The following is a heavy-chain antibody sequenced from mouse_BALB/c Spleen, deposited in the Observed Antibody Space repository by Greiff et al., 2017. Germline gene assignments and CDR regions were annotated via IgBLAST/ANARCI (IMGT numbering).Heavy chain of an antibody. CDR3: VRENGYPYYFDY. Sequence: QVQLKESGPGLVAPSESLSITCTVSGFSLTSYDISWIRQPPGKGLEWLGVIWTGGGTNYNSAFMSRLSISKDNYNSQVFLKMNSLQTDDTAIYYCVRENGYPYYFDYWGQGTTLTVSS. V-gene: IGHV2-9-2*01. J-gene: IGHJ2*01. CDR1: GFSLTSYD. CDR2: IWTGGGT. D-gene: IGHD2-2*01.